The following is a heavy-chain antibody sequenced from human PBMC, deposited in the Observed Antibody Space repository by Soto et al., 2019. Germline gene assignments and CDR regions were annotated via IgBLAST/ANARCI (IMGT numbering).Heavy chain of an antibody. D-gene: IGHD3-10*01. CDR1: GDTFNFYS. J-gene: IGHJ4*02. CDR2: VNPIVSMS. V-gene: IGHV1-69*04. CDR3: AKSYGSGYRAFDY. Sequence: QVQLVQSGAEVKRPGSSVKVSCKASGDTFNFYSINWVRQAPGLGLEWMGRVNPIVSMSNYAQRFQVRVTITADKSTSTVYMDLSGLRSEDTAIYYCAKSYGSGYRAFDYWGQGALVTVSS.